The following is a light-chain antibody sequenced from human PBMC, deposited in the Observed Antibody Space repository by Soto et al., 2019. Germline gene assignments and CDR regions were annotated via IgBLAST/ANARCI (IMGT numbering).Light chain of an antibody. CDR3: SSYAGDSTLV. V-gene: IGLV2-23*01. Sequence: QSALTQPASVSGSPGQSITISCTGTSSDVGSYNLVSWYQQHPDKALKLMIYEGTKRPSGVSNRFSGSKSGNTASLTISGLQAEDEADYYCSSYAGDSTLVFGGGTQLTVL. J-gene: IGLJ2*01. CDR2: EGT. CDR1: SSDVGSYNL.